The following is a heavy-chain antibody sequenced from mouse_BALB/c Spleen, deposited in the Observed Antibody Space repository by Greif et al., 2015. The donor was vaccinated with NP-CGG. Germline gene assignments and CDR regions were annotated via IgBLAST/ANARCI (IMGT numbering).Heavy chain of an antibody. D-gene: IGHD4-1*01. CDR1: GYTFTDYY. Sequence: EVQLQQSGPELVKPGASVKMSCKASGYTFTDYYMEWVRQSHGKSLEWIGDINPNNGGTSYNQKFKGKATLTVDKSSSTAYMQLNSLTSEDSAVYYCARPGTWDYWGQGTTLTVSS. J-gene: IGHJ2*01. CDR2: INPNNGGT. V-gene: IGHV1-26*01. CDR3: ARPGTWDY.